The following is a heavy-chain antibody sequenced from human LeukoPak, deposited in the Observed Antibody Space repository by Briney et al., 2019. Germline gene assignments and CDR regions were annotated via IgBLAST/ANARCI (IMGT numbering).Heavy chain of an antibody. J-gene: IGHJ4*02. V-gene: IGHV3-23*01. D-gene: IGHD3-22*01. Sequence: GGSLRLSCAASGFTFRDYYMGWIRQAPGKGLEWVSAISGSGGSTYYADSVKGRFTISRDNSKNTLHLQMNSLRAEDTAVYYCAKHSSGYYSHFDYWGQGTLVTVSS. CDR2: ISGSGGST. CDR3: AKHSSGYYSHFDY. CDR1: GFTFRDYY.